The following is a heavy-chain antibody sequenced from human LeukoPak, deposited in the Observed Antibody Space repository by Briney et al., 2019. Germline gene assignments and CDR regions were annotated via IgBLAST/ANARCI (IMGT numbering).Heavy chain of an antibody. Sequence: GRSLRLSCAASGFTFSSYAMRWARQAPGKGLEWVAFMSHDGSNEYYGDSVKGRFTISRDNSKNTLYLQMNSLRAEDTAVYYCAKLDSSGWSRPFDYWGQGTLVTVSS. V-gene: IGHV3-30*18. CDR3: AKLDSSGWSRPFDY. J-gene: IGHJ4*02. CDR1: GFTFSSYA. CDR2: MSHDGSNE. D-gene: IGHD6-19*01.